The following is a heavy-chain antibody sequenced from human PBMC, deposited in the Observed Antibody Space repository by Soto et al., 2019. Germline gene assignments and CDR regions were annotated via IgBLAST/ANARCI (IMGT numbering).Heavy chain of an antibody. Sequence: PGGSLRLSCAASGFTFSGSAMHWVRQASGKGLEWVGRIRSKANSYATAYAASVKGRFTISRDDSKNTAYLQMNSLKTEDTAVYYCTRRFLDYYGSGSYYNPSYYGMDVWGQGTTVTVSS. D-gene: IGHD3-10*01. CDR2: IRSKANSYAT. V-gene: IGHV3-73*01. CDR3: TRRFLDYYGSGSYYNPSYYGMDV. CDR1: GFTFSGSA. J-gene: IGHJ6*02.